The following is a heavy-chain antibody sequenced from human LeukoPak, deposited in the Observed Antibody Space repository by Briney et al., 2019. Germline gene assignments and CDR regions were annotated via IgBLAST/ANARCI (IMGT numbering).Heavy chain of an antibody. V-gene: IGHV4-39*07. CDR3: ARGGYDSWSGKNYYYYYMDV. CDR2: IYNSGST. J-gene: IGHJ6*03. CDR1: GGSISSSSYY. Sequence: KPSETLSLICTVSGGSISSSSYYWGWIRQPPGKGLDWIGIIYNSGSTYYNPSLKSRVTISVDTSKNQFSLKLSSVTAADTAVYYCARGGYDSWSGKNYYYYYMDVWGKGTTVTVSS. D-gene: IGHD3-3*01.